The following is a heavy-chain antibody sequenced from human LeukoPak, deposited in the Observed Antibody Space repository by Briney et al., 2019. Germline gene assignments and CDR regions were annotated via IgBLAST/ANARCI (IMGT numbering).Heavy chain of an antibody. V-gene: IGHV3-23*01. CDR1: GFTFSSYA. J-gene: IGHJ4*02. CDR3: AKDSRYSGYEDDY. CDR2: ISGSGGST. Sequence: GGSLRLSCAASGFTFSSYAMSWVRQAPGKGLEWVSAISGSGGSTYYADSVKGRLTISRDNSKNALYLQMNSLRAEDTAVYYCAKDSRYSGYEDDYWGQGTLVTVSS. D-gene: IGHD5-12*01.